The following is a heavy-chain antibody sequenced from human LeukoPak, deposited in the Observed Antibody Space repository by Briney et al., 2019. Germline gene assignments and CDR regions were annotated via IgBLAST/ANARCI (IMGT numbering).Heavy chain of an antibody. CDR1: GFTFSSYE. CDR2: ISSSGSTI. Sequence: GGSPRLSCAASGFTFSSYEMNWVRQAPGKGLEWVSYISSSGSTIYYADSVKGRFTISRDNAKNSLYLQMNSLRAEDTAVYYCARDKGYYYDSSGTFDYWGQGTLVTVSS. J-gene: IGHJ4*02. CDR3: ARDKGYYYDSSGTFDY. V-gene: IGHV3-48*03. D-gene: IGHD3-22*01.